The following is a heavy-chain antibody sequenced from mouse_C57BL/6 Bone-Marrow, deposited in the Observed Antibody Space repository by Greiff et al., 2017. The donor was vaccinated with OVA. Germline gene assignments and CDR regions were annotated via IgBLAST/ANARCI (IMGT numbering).Heavy chain of an antibody. Sequence: VQLQQSGAELVKPGASVKLSCKASGYTFTEYTIHWVKQRPGQGLEWIGWFYPGSGSIKYNEKFKDKATLTADKSSSTVYMELSRLTSEDSAVYFCARHEERNYGYEDYAMDYWGQGTSVTVSS. D-gene: IGHD2-2*01. J-gene: IGHJ4*01. CDR2: FYPGSGSI. V-gene: IGHV1-62-2*01. CDR3: ARHEERNYGYEDYAMDY. CDR1: GYTFTEYT.